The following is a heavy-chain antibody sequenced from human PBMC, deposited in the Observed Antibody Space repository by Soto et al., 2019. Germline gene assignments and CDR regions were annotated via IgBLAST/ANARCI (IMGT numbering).Heavy chain of an antibody. CDR1: GFTFSSNA. D-gene: IGHD3-10*01. V-gene: IGHV3-30-3*01. J-gene: IGHJ4*02. CDR3: AGGGVIWVAY. CDR2: ISHEGSKK. Sequence: QVQLVESGGGVVQPGRSLRLSCAASGFTFSSNAMHWVRQAPGKGLEWVAVISHEGSKKYYADCVKGRFTISRDNSKNTLYLQMNSLRAEATAVYYCAGGGVIWVAYWGQGPLVTVSS.